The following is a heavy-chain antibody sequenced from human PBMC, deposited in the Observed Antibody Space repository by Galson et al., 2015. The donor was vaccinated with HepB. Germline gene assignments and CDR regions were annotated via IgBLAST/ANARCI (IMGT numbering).Heavy chain of an antibody. Sequence: SLRLSCAASGFTFSSYGMHWVRQAPGKGLEWVAVIWYDGSNKYYADSVKGRFTISRDNSKNTLYLQMNSLRAEDTAVYYCARLLRSSGWSSFDYWGQGTPVTVSS. D-gene: IGHD6-19*01. V-gene: IGHV3-33*08. CDR1: GFTFSSYG. CDR3: ARLLRSSGWSSFDY. CDR2: IWYDGSNK. J-gene: IGHJ4*02.